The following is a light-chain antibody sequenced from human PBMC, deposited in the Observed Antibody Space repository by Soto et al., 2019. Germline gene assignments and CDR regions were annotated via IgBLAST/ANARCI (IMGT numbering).Light chain of an antibody. CDR2: STN. CDR1: SGSVSTSYY. Sequence: QTVVTQEPSFSVSPGRTVTLTCGLSSGSVSTSYYPSWYQQTPGQAPRTLIYSTNTRSSGVPDHFSGSILGNKAALTITGAHADDESDYYCVLYMGSGISVFGGGTKLTVL. CDR3: VLYMGSGISV. J-gene: IGLJ2*01. V-gene: IGLV8-61*01.